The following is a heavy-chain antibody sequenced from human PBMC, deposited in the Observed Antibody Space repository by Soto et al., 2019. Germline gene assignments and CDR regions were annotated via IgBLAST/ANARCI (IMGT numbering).Heavy chain of an antibody. CDR1: GYTFTSYG. CDR3: ARDQSYGGAFDY. J-gene: IGHJ4*02. Sequence: VASVKVSCKASGYTFTSYGVSWVRQAPGQGLEWMGWISAYNGNTNYAQKLQGRVTMTTDTSTSTAYMELRSLRSDDTAVYYCARDQSYGGAFDYWGQGTLVTVSS. V-gene: IGHV1-18*01. D-gene: IGHD2-21*01. CDR2: ISAYNGNT.